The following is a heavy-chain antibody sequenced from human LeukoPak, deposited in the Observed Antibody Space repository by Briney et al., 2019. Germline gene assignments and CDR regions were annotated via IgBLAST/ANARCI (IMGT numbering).Heavy chain of an antibody. J-gene: IGHJ4*02. CDR3: ARDYYGSGNALY. CDR2: INPNSGGT. V-gene: IGHV1-2*02. CDR1: GYTFTGYY. D-gene: IGHD3-10*01. Sequence: ASVKVSCKASGYTFTGYYMHWVRQAPGQGLEWMGWINPNSGGTNYAQKFQGRVTMTRDTSISTAYMELSSLRSDDTAVYYCARDYYGSGNALYWGQGTLVTVSS.